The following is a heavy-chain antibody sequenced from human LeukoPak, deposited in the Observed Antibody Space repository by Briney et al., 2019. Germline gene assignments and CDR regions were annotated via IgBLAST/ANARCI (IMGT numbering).Heavy chain of an antibody. Sequence: SETLSLTCTVSGGSISSYYRSWIRQPPGKGLEWIGYIYYSGSTNYNPSLKSRVTISVDTSKNQFSLKLSSVTAADTAVYYCARVSYCSSTSCAYFDYWGQGTLVTVSS. CDR2: IYYSGST. D-gene: IGHD2-2*01. V-gene: IGHV4-59*01. CDR3: ARVSYCSSTSCAYFDY. CDR1: GGSISSYY. J-gene: IGHJ4*02.